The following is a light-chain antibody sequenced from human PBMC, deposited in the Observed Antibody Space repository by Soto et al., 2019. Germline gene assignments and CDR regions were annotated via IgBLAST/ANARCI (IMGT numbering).Light chain of an antibody. V-gene: IGKV3-20*01. CDR2: AAS. CDR3: QQYRDPPRA. Sequence: EIVLTQSPGTLSLFPGERATLSCRASQSITSNYVAWYQQKPGQAPRLLIYAASRRATGIPDRFSGGGSGTDFTLTISRLEPEDSAVYYCQQYRDPPRAFGQGTKVDTK. CDR1: QSITSNY. J-gene: IGKJ1*01.